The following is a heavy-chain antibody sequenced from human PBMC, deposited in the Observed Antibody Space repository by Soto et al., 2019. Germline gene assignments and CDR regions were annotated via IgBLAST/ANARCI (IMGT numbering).Heavy chain of an antibody. CDR3: AKDDYYDSSGYPGY. CDR1: GFTFSSYA. Sequence: PGGSLRLSCAASGFTFSSYAMSWVRQAPGKGLEWVSAISGSGGSTYYADSVKGRFTISRDNSKNTLYLQMNSLRAEDTAVYYCAKDDYYDSSGYPGYWGQGTLVTVSS. CDR2: ISGSGGST. D-gene: IGHD3-22*01. V-gene: IGHV3-23*01. J-gene: IGHJ4*02.